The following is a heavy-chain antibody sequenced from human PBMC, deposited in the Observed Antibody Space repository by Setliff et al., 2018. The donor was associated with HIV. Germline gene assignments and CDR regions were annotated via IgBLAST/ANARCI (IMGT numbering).Heavy chain of an antibody. J-gene: IGHJ4*02. V-gene: IGHV4-34*01. CDR3: ARGNGTELWFVDY. D-gene: IGHD3-10*01. Sequence: SATLSLTCAVYGGSFSGYYWSWIRQPPGKGLEWIGEINHSGSTNYNPSLKSRVTISVDTSKNQFSLKLSSVTAADTAVYYCARGNGTELWFVDYWGQGTLVTVSS. CDR1: GGSFSGYY. CDR2: INHSGST.